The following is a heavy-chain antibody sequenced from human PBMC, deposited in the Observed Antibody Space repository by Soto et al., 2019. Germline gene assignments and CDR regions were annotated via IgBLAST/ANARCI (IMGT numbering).Heavy chain of an antibody. J-gene: IGHJ4*02. CDR3: ARDLTPRYYDSSGYLGY. D-gene: IGHD3-22*01. CDR2: IIPIFGTA. V-gene: IGHV1-69*13. CDR1: GGTFSSYA. Sequence: SVKVSCKASGGTFSSYAISWVRQAPGQGLEWMGGIIPIFGTANYAQKFQGRVTITADESTSTAYMELSSLRSEDTAVYYCARDLTPRYYDSSGYLGYWGQGTLVTV.